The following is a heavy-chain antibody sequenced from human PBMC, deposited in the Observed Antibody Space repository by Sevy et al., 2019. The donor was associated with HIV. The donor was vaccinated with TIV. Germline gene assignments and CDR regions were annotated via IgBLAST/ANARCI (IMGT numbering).Heavy chain of an antibody. D-gene: IGHD3-9*01. CDR2: ISYDGSNK. CDR1: GFTFSSYA. Sequence: GGSLRLSCAASGFTFSSYAMHWVRQAPGKGLGWVAVISYDGSNKYYADSVKGRFTISRDNSKNTLYLQMNSLRAEDTAVYYCARSFDDWLLSAFDYWGQGTLVTVSS. V-gene: IGHV3-30-3*01. J-gene: IGHJ4*02. CDR3: ARSFDDWLLSAFDY.